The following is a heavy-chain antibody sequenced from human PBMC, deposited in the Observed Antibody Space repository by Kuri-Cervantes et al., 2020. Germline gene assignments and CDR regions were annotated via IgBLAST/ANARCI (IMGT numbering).Heavy chain of an antibody. CDR2: INPNSGNT. D-gene: IGHD1-26*01. Sequence: ASVKVSCKASGYTFTGYYMHWVRQAPGQGLEWMGWINPNSGNTNYAQKLQGRVTMTTDTSTSTAYMELRSLRSDDTAVYYCARVRVGATTALVYWGQGTLVTVSS. CDR1: GYTFTGYY. J-gene: IGHJ4*02. V-gene: IGHV1-18*04. CDR3: ARVRVGATTALVY.